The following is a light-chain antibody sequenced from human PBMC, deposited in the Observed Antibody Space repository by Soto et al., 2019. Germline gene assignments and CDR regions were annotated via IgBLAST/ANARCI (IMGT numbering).Light chain of an antibody. CDR1: QSVSSSY. Sequence: ENVLTQSPGTLSLSPGERATLSCRASQSVSSSYLAWYQQKPGQAPRLLIYAASSRATGIPDRFSGSGSGTDFSLTISRLEPEDFAVYYCQQYGTSPYTFGQGTTLEIK. J-gene: IGKJ2*01. CDR2: AAS. CDR3: QQYGTSPYT. V-gene: IGKV3-20*01.